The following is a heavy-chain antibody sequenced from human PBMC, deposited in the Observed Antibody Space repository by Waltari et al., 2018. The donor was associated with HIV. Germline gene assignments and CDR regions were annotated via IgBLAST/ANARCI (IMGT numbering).Heavy chain of an antibody. CDR1: GGSLSGYH. J-gene: IGHJ4*02. Sequence: VQVHQWGAGLLKPSETLSLTCAVYGGSLSGYHWNWIRQPPGKGLEWIGEINHSGINNYHPSLKSRLTISIDTSKNQFSLKLTSVTAADTAVYYCAISEAVAALIDYWGQGTLVTVSS. CDR2: INHSGIN. D-gene: IGHD6-13*01. V-gene: IGHV4-34*01. CDR3: AISEAVAALIDY.